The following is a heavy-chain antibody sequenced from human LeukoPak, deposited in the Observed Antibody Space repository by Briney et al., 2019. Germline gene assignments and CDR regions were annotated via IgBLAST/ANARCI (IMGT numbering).Heavy chain of an antibody. Sequence: PSETLSLTCAVYGGSFSGYYWSWIRQPPGKGLEWIGEINHSGSTNYNPSLKSRVTISVDTSKNQFSLKLSSVTAADTAVYYCARGLHCGGDCCLDAFDIWGQGTMVTVSS. J-gene: IGHJ3*02. CDR1: GGSFSGYY. D-gene: IGHD2-21*02. V-gene: IGHV4-34*01. CDR3: ARGLHCGGDCCLDAFDI. CDR2: INHSGST.